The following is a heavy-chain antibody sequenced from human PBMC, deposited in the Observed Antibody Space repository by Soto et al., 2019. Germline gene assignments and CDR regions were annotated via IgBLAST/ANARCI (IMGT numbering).Heavy chain of an antibody. CDR2: IYWDDDK. D-gene: IGHD3-22*01. J-gene: IGHJ6*02. Sequence: QITLKESGPPLVKPTQTLTLTCTFSGFSLSTSGVGVGWIRQPPGKALELLELIYWDDDKRYITSLKSTLTITKEPSKNQVILTMTNMAPVNTATYYCAHTFPDSSGYYNYGMDVWGQGTTVTVSS. V-gene: IGHV2-5*02. CDR3: AHTFPDSSGYYNYGMDV. CDR1: GFSLSTSGVG.